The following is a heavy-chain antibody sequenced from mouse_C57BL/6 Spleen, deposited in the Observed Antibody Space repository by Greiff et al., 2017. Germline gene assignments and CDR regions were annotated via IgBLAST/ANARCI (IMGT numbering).Heavy chain of an antibody. Sequence: EVKLMESGEGLVKPGGSLKLSCAASGFTFSSYAMSWVRQTPEKRLEWVAYISSGGDYIYYADTVKGRFTISRDNARNTLYLQMSSLKSEDTAMYYCTREGGYYGYFDVWGTGTTVTVSS. D-gene: IGHD2-2*01. V-gene: IGHV5-9-1*02. CDR1: GFTFSSYA. CDR3: TREGGYYGYFDV. CDR2: ISSGGDYI. J-gene: IGHJ1*03.